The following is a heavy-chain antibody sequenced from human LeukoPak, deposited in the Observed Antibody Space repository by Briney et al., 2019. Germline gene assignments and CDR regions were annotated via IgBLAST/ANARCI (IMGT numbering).Heavy chain of an antibody. CDR2: ISGSGGST. D-gene: IGHD2-2*01. CDR3: AKSLKYCSSTSCFYFDY. CDR1: GFTFSSYA. V-gene: IGHV3-23*01. Sequence: PGGSLRLSCAASGFTFSSYAMSWVRQAPGKGLEWVSAISGSGGSTYYADSVKGRFTISRDNSKNTLYLQMNSLRAEDTAVCYCAKSLKYCSSTSCFYFDYWGQGTLVTVSS. J-gene: IGHJ4*02.